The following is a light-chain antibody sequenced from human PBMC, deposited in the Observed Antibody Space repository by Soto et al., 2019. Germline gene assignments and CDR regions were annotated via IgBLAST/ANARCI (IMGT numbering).Light chain of an antibody. J-gene: IGKJ2*01. CDR1: QSISIY. V-gene: IGKV1-39*01. CDR2: GAS. CDR3: QQSHTIPRT. Sequence: DIQMTQTPSSLSASVGDSVTISCRASQSISIYVSWYQQTPGKAPKLLIYGASTLQTGVPSRFNGSGSGTDFTLTINSLRREDFATYFCQQSHTIPRTFGQGTNLEIK.